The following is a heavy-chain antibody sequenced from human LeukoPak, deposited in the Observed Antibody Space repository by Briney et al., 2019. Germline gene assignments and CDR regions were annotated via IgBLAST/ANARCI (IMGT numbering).Heavy chain of an antibody. CDR1: GFTFSSYA. V-gene: IGHV3-30-3*01. J-gene: IGHJ4*02. D-gene: IGHD6-13*01. CDR3: AKDRYSSSWYYFDY. CDR2: ISYDGSNK. Sequence: GGSLRLSCAASGFTFSSYAMHWVRQAPGKGLEWVAVISYDGSNKYYADSVKGRFTISRDNSKNTLYLQMNSLRAEDTAVYYCAKDRYSSSWYYFDYWGQGTLVTVSS.